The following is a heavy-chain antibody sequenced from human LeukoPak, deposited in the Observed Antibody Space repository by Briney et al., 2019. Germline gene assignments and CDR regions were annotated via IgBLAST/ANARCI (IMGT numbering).Heavy chain of an antibody. J-gene: IGHJ4*02. CDR1: GFTFRSDA. Sequence: PGGSLRLSCAASGFTFRSDAMPWVRQAPGKGLEWVSGVRGSGSSTYYADSVKGRFTISRDDSKNTLYLQMNSLRAEDTAVYFCAKVVCGSGSYDNVYLDYWAQGTRVTVSS. CDR3: AKVVCGSGSYDNVYLDY. CDR2: VRGSGSST. D-gene: IGHD3-10*01. V-gene: IGHV3-23*01.